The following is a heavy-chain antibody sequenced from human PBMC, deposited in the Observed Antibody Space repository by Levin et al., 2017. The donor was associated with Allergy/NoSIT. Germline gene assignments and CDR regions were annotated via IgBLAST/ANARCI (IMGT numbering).Heavy chain of an antibody. V-gene: IGHV3-74*01. Sequence: GGSLRLSCAASGFTFSRYWMHWVRQAPGKGLVWVSRINTDGSNTTYADSVKGRFTISRDNAKNTVYLQMNSLRAEDTAVYYCARMGRGDALGGDYWGQGTLVTVSS. J-gene: IGHJ4*02. CDR3: ARMGRGDALGGDY. CDR2: INTDGSNT. CDR1: GFTFSRYW. D-gene: IGHD3-10*01.